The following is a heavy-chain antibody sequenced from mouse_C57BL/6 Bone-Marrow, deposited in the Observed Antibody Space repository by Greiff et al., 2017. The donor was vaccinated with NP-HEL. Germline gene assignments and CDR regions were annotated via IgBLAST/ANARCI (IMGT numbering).Heavy chain of an antibody. CDR3: TGQPYYYGSSYVGWYFDV. J-gene: IGHJ1*03. CDR1: GYTFTSYW. Sequence: EVKLQESGTVLARPGASVKMSCKTSGYTFTSYWMHWVKQRPGQGLEWIGAIYPGNSDTSYNQKFKGKAKLTAVTSASTAYMELSSLTNEDSAVYYCTGQPYYYGSSYVGWYFDVWGTGTTVTVSS. CDR2: IYPGNSDT. V-gene: IGHV1-5*01. D-gene: IGHD1-1*01.